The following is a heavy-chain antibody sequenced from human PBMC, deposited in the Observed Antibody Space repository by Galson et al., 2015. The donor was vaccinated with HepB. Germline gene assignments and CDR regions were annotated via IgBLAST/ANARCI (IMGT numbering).Heavy chain of an antibody. CDR1: GFTFSRYG. Sequence: SLRLSCAASGFTFSRYGMDWVRQAPGKGLEWVSVIYSGGSTYYADSVKGRFTISRDNSKNTLYLQMNSLRSEDTAVYYCARLAVAGTHGFDYWGQGTLVTVSS. J-gene: IGHJ4*02. CDR2: IYSGGST. V-gene: IGHV3-53*01. CDR3: ARLAVAGTHGFDY. D-gene: IGHD6-19*01.